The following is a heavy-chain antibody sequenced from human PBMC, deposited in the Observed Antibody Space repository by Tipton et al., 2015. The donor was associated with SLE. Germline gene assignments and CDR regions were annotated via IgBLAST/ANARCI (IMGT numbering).Heavy chain of an antibody. CDR1: GFTFSDYY. Sequence: SLRLSCAASGFTFSDYYMSWIRQAPGKGLEWVSYISSGGSTIYYADSVKGRFTISRDNAKNSLYLQMNSLRAEDTAVYYCARGDYDFWSGYLYYFDYWGQGTLVTVSS. CDR3: ARGDYDFWSGYLYYFDY. CDR2: ISSGGSTI. D-gene: IGHD3-3*01. J-gene: IGHJ4*02. V-gene: IGHV3-11*01.